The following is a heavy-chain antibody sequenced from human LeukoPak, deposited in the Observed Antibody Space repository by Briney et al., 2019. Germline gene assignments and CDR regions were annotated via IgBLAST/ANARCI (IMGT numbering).Heavy chain of an antibody. CDR2: INHSGST. V-gene: IGHV4-34*01. CDR3: ARGGSGYSSSWYNI. D-gene: IGHD6-13*01. J-gene: IGHJ4*02. Sequence: WXWXXXPPGKGLEWIGEINHSGSTNYNPSLKSRVTISVDTSKNQFSLKLSSVTAADTAVYYCARGGSGYSSSWYNIWGQGTLVTVSS.